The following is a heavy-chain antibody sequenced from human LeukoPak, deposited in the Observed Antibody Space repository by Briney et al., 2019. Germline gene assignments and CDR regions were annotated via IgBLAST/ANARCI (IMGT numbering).Heavy chain of an antibody. V-gene: IGHV4-59*08. CDR2: IYYSGST. D-gene: IGHD2-2*01. CDR3: ASGRGIVVVPAANY. Sequence: SETLSLTCTVSGGSISSYYWSWIRQPPGKGLEWIGYIYYSGSTYYNPSLKSRVTISVDTSKNQFSLKLSSVTAADTAVYYCASGRGIVVVPAANYWGQGTLVTVSS. CDR1: GGSISSYY. J-gene: IGHJ4*02.